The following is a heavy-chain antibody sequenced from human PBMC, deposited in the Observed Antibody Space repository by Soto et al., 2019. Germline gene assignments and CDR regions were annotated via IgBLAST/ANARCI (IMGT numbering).Heavy chain of an antibody. J-gene: IGHJ5*01. D-gene: IGHD5-12*01. CDR2: ISGSGGST. CDR1: GFTFSSYA. Sequence: EVQLLESGGGLVQPGGSLRLSCAASGFTFSSYAMSWVRQAPGKGLEWVSAISGSGGSTFYADSVKGRFTISRDTSRNTLCLQMNSLRAEDTAVCYCAKDRGRGYDWFDSWGQGTLVTVSS. CDR3: AKDRGRGYDWFDS. V-gene: IGHV3-23*01.